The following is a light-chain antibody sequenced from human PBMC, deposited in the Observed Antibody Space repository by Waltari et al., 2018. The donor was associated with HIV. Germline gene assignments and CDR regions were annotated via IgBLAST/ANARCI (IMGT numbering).Light chain of an antibody. Sequence: QSALTQPPSVSGSPGQAVTISCPGNSSAVGNSNRVSWYQHPPGSAPKLRIYEVSNRPSGVPRRFSGSKSGNTASLTISGLQAEDEADYYCSSYTSSNTFVVFGGGTKLTVL. CDR1: SSAVGNSNR. V-gene: IGLV2-18*02. CDR3: SSYTSSNTFVV. CDR2: EVS. J-gene: IGLJ2*01.